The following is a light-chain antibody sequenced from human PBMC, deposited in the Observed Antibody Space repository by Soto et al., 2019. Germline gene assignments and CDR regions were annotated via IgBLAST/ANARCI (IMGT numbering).Light chain of an antibody. Sequence: QAVVTQPPSVSGAPGQRVTISCTGSSSNIGAGYDVHWYQQLPGTAPTLLTYGNSNRPSGVPDRFSGSKSGTSASLAITGLQAEDEADYYCQSYDSSLSGWVFGGGTKVTVL. J-gene: IGLJ3*02. CDR2: GNS. CDR1: SSNIGAGYD. CDR3: QSYDSSLSGWV. V-gene: IGLV1-40*01.